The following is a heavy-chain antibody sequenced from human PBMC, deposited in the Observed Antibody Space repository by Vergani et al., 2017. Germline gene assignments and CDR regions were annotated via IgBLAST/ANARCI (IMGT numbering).Heavy chain of an antibody. CDR2: IWFDGDNK. D-gene: IGHD4-23*01. J-gene: IGHJ4*02. V-gene: IGHV3-33*08. CDR1: AFTFRNHG. CDR3: VRDRRPEVVNIFDY. Sequence: VQLVESGGGLVKPGGSLRLSCAASAFTFRNHGMHWVRQAPGKGPEWVAVIWFDGDNKYYADSVKGRFTIARDNSKNTLFLQMNSLRAEDTAVYYCVRDRRPEVVNIFDYWGRGTLVTVSS.